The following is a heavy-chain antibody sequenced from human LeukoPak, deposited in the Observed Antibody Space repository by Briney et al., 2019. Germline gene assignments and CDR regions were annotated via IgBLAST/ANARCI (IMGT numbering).Heavy chain of an antibody. CDR3: ATGITAAGMSGNWFDP. CDR1: GYTLTELS. V-gene: IGHV1-24*01. Sequence: VASVKVSCKVSGYTLTELSMHWVRQAPGKGLEWMGGFDPEDGETIYAQKFQGRVTMTEDTSTDTAYMELSSLRSEDTAVYYCATGITAAGMSGNWFDPWGQGTLVTVSS. J-gene: IGHJ5*02. D-gene: IGHD6-13*01. CDR2: FDPEDGET.